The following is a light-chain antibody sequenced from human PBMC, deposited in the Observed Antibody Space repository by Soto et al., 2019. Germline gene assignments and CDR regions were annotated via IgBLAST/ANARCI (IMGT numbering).Light chain of an antibody. J-gene: IGLJ2*01. Sequence: QSARTQPASVSGSRGQSITISCTGTSSDVGGYNYVSWYQQHPGKAPKLMIYDVSNRPSGVSNRFSGSKSGNTASLTISGLQAEDEADYYCSSYTSSSTLVVFGGWTKVTVL. CDR1: SSDVGGYNY. CDR3: SSYTSSSTLVV. CDR2: DVS. V-gene: IGLV2-14*01.